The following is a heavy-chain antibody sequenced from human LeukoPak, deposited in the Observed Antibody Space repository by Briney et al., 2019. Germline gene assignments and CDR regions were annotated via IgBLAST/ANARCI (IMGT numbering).Heavy chain of an antibody. V-gene: IGHV1-2*02. Sequence: ASVKLSCKASGYTFTVYYMHWVRHAPAQGLELMGWINPNSGGTNYAQKSQSRVTMTRDTSVSTAYMELRTLRSDETAVYYCARCEGYCSSTSCYHYAFDIWGQGTMVTVSS. D-gene: IGHD2-2*01. CDR3: ARCEGYCSSTSCYHYAFDI. CDR1: GYTFTVYY. CDR2: INPNSGGT. J-gene: IGHJ3*02.